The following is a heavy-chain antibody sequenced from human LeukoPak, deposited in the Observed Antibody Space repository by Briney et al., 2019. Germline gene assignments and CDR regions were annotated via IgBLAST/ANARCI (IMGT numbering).Heavy chain of an antibody. J-gene: IGHJ4*02. D-gene: IGHD3-22*01. V-gene: IGHV4-59*01. CDR2: IYYSGST. CDR3: ARAIYYYDSSGYFD. CDR1: GCSISSYY. Sequence: SETLSLTCTVSGCSISSYYWSWIRQPPGKGLEWIGYIYYSGSTNYNPSLKSRVTISVDTSKNQFSLKLSSVTAADTAVYYCARAIYYYDSSGYFDWGQGTLVTVSS.